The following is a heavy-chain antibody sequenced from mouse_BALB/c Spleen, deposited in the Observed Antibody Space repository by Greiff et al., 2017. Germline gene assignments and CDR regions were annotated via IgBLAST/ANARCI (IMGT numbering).Heavy chain of an antibody. D-gene: IGHD1-1*01. CDR2: ISSGGSYT. Sequence: EVHLVESGGDLVKPGGSLKLSCAASGFTFSSYGMSWVRQTPDKRLEWVATISSGGSYTYYPDSVKGRFTISRDNAKNTLYLQMSSLKSEDTDMYYCARPYGSSPLYAMDYWGQGTSVTVSS. CDR1: GFTFSSYG. V-gene: IGHV5-6*01. J-gene: IGHJ4*01. CDR3: ARPYGSSPLYAMDY.